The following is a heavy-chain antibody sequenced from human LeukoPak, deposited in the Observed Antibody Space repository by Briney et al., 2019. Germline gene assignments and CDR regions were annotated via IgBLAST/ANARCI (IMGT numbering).Heavy chain of an antibody. CDR1: GFTFSKYA. J-gene: IGHJ4*02. Sequence: QPGRSLRLSCAASGFTFSKYAMHWVRQAPGKGLEWVALISYDGSNKYYADSVKGRFTISRDNSKNTLYLHLNSLRAEDTAVYYCAREILGMIGFDYWGQGTLVTVSS. D-gene: IGHD2-21*01. CDR2: ISYDGSNK. CDR3: AREILGMIGFDY. V-gene: IGHV3-30-3*01.